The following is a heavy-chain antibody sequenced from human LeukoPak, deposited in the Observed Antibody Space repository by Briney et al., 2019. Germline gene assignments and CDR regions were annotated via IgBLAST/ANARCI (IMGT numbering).Heavy chain of an antibody. CDR3: ARDGYFDL. V-gene: IGHV1-8*02. CDR1: GYTFTSYD. J-gene: IGHJ2*01. Sequence: WASVKVSCKASGYTFTSYDINWVRQATGQGLEWMGWMNPNSGNTGYAQKLQGRVTMTTDTSTSTAYMELRSLRSDDTAVYYCARDGYFDLWGRGTLVTVSS. CDR2: MNPNSGNT.